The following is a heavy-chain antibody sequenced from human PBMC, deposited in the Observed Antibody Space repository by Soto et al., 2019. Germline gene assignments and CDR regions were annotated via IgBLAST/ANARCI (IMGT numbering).Heavy chain of an antibody. CDR3: AKDISSGWSYYYYMDV. CDR2: ISWNSGSI. Sequence: EVQLVGSGGGLVQPGRSLRLSCAASGFTFDDYAMHWVRQAPGKGLEWVSGISWNSGSIGYADSVKGRFTISRDNAKNLLYLKMSSLRDEDTVLYYCAKDISSGWSYYYYMDVWGKGTTVTVSS. V-gene: IGHV3-9*01. J-gene: IGHJ6*03. D-gene: IGHD6-19*01. CDR1: GFTFDDYA.